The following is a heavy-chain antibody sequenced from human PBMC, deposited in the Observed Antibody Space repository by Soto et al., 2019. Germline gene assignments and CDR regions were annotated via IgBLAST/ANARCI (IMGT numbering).Heavy chain of an antibody. V-gene: IGHV4-31*03. J-gene: IGHJ6*02. CDR2: IYYSGST. Sequence: SSETLSLTCTVSGGSISMGGYYWSWIRQHPGKGLEWIGYIYYSGSTYYNPSLKSRVTISVDTSKNQFSLKLSSVTAADTAVYYCARDVHDECWSGHQRYGMDVWGQGPRVTLYS. CDR3: ARDVHDECWSGHQRYGMDV. D-gene: IGHD3-3*01. CDR1: GGSISMGGYY.